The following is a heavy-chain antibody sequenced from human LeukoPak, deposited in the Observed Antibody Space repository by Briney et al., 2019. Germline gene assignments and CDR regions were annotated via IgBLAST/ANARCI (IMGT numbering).Heavy chain of an antibody. CDR2: IYYSGST. CDR1: GGSMKSYY. D-gene: IGHD3-9*01. CDR3: ASGLGSDWHFDF. Sequence: PSETLSLTCTVSGGSMKSYYWTWIRQPPGKGLEWIGYIYYSGSTNYNPSLKSRVTISVDTSKNQFSLKLTSVTAADTAVYFCASGLGSDWHFDFWGQGTLVIVSS. V-gene: IGHV4-59*01. J-gene: IGHJ4*02.